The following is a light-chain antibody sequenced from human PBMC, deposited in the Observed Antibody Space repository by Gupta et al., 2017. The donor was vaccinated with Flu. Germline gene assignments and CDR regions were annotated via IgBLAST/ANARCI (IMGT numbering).Light chain of an antibody. Sequence: QFALTQPASVSGSPGPSITISCTGTSSDIGAYNFISWYQQHPDKVPKLMIYDVSDRPSGVSNRFSGSKSGNTASLTISGLQAEDEADYYCSSYTSSTTLLFGGGTKLTVL. CDR3: SSYTSSTTLL. CDR1: SSDIGAYNF. CDR2: DVS. V-gene: IGLV2-14*03. J-gene: IGLJ2*01.